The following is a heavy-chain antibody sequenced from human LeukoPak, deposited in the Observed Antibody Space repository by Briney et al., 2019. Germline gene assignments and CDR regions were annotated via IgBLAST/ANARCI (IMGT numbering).Heavy chain of an antibody. CDR3: ATEVTTDDAFDI. J-gene: IGHJ3*02. CDR1: GYTLTELS. D-gene: IGHD5-18*01. V-gene: IGHV1-24*01. CDR2: FDPEDGET. Sequence: ASVKVSCKVSGYTLTELSMHWVRQAPGKGLEWMGGFDPEDGETIYAQKFQGRVTMTEDTSTDTAYMELSSLRSEDTAVYYCATEVTTDDAFDIWGQGTMVTVSS.